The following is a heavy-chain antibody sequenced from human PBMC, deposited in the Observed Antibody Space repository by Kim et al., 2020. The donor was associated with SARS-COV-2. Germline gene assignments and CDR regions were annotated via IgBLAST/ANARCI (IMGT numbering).Heavy chain of an antibody. D-gene: IGHD3-22*01. J-gene: IGHJ3*02. CDR2: IYHSGST. Sequence: SETLSLTCAVSGGSISSSNWWSWVRQPPGKGLEWIGEIYHSGSTNYNPSLKSRVTISVDKSKNQFSLKLSSVTAADTAVYYCARASSITMIVVVITGDFDIWGQGTMVTVSS. V-gene: IGHV4-4*02. CDR1: GGSISSSNW. CDR3: ARASSITMIVVVITGDFDI.